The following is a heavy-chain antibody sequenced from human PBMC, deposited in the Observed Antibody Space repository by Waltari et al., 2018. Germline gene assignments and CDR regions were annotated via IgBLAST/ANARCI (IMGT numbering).Heavy chain of an antibody. CDR1: GYTFTSYE. CDR3: ARAPHDGDYPFDY. D-gene: IGHD4-17*01. Sequence: VPLVQSGAEVKKPGASVKVSCKASGYTFTSYEINAVRQATGQGLEWMGWMNPNSGNTGYAQKFQGRVTITRNTSISTAYMELSSLRSEDTAVYYCARAPHDGDYPFDYWGQGTLVTVSS. V-gene: IGHV1-8*03. J-gene: IGHJ4*02. CDR2: MNPNSGNT.